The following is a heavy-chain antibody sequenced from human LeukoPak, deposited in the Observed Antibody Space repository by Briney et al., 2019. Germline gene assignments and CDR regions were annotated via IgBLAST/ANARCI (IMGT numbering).Heavy chain of an antibody. CDR2: ISGSAGGI. CDR1: GFIFSSYV. Sequence: GGSLRLSCAASGFIFSSYVMTWVRQSPGKGLVWVSSISGSAGGIYYADSVKGRFTISRDNSKNTLFLQMKSLRAEDTAMYYCAKGRTVATIYNAFDVWGQGTVVTVSS. V-gene: IGHV3-23*01. J-gene: IGHJ3*01. CDR3: AKGRTVATIYNAFDV. D-gene: IGHD5-12*01.